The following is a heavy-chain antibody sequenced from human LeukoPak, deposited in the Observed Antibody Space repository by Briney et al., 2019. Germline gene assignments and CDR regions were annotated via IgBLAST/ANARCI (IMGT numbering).Heavy chain of an antibody. CDR2: INHSGST. CDR1: GGSFSGYY. V-gene: IGHV4-34*01. CDR3: ARVLGYCSGRSCSGLGY. J-gene: IGHJ4*02. Sequence: PSETLSLTCAVYGGSFSGYYWSWIRQPPGKGLEWIGEINHSGSTNYNPSLKSRVTISVDTSKNQFSLKLSSVTAADTAVYYCARVLGYCSGRSCSGLGYWGQGTLVTVSS. D-gene: IGHD2-15*01.